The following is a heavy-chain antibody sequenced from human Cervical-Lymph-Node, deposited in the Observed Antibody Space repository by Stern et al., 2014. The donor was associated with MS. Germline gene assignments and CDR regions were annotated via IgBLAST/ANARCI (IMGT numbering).Heavy chain of an antibody. D-gene: IGHD2-8*01. CDR1: GFTFSDYT. CDR3: ARGNGVPY. V-gene: IGHV3-21*01. Sequence: EVQLVESGGGLVKPGGSLRLSCAASGFTFSDYTMNWVRQAPGKGLEWVSSISRSSTYTYYADSVRGRFTISRENAKKSLYLQMNSLRAEDTAVYYCARGNGVPYWGQGTLLTVSS. J-gene: IGHJ4*02. CDR2: ISRSSTYT.